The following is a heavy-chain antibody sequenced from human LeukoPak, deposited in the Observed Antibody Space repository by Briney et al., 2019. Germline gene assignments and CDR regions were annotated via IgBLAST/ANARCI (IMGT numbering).Heavy chain of an antibody. J-gene: IGHJ6*03. CDR2: INHSGST. CDR1: GGSFSGYY. D-gene: IGHD5-18*01. CDR3: ARSRIQPPYYYYMDV. V-gene: IGHV4-34*01. Sequence: SETLSLTCAVYGGSFSGYYWSWIRQPPGKGLEWIGEINHSGSTNYNPSLKSRVTISVDTSKNQFSLELSSVTAADTAVYYCARSRIQPPYYYYMDVWGKGTTVTVSS.